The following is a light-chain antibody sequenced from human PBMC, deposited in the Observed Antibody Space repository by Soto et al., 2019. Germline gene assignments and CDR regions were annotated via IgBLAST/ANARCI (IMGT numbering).Light chain of an antibody. J-gene: IGKJ4*01. Sequence: PGRRVTLSCRASQSVSSSYLTWYQQKPGQAPRLLIYGASTRATSIPARFSGSGSGTDFTLTISSLQPEDFAVYYCQQDYNLPLTFGGGTKVDI. CDR3: QQDYNLPLT. V-gene: IGKV3D-7*01. CDR1: QSVSSSY. CDR2: GAS.